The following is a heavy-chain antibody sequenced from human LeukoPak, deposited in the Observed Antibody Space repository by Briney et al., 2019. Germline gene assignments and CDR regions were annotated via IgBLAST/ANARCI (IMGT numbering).Heavy chain of an antibody. D-gene: IGHD3-16*01. V-gene: IGHV1-18*01. CDR2: ISGYNGNT. CDR3: ARAPPLIMITFGGLDY. CDR1: GFPFTSYG. J-gene: IGHJ4*02. Sequence: GASVKVSCKTSGFPFTSYGISWVRQAPGLGLEWMGWISGYNGNTNYAQKLQGRVTMTTDTSTSTAYMELRSLRSDDTAVYYCARAPPLIMITFGGLDYWGQGILVTVSS.